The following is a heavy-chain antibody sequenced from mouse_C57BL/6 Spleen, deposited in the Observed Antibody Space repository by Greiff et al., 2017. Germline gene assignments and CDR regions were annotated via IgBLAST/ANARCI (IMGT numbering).Heavy chain of an antibody. J-gene: IGHJ4*01. CDR3: ARKGRTGSYARDY. Sequence: QVQLQQSGAELVKPGASVKISCKASGYAFSSYWMNWVKQRPGKGLEWIGQIYPGDGDTNYNGKFKGKATLTADKSSSTPYMQLSSLTSEDSAVYFCARKGRTGSYARDYCGQGTSVTVSS. D-gene: IGHD4-1*01. CDR1: GYAFSSYW. CDR2: IYPGDGDT. V-gene: IGHV1-80*01.